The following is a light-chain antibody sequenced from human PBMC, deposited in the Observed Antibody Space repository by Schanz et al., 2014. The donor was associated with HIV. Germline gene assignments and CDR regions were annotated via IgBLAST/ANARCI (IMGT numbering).Light chain of an antibody. V-gene: IGKV4-1*01. CDR1: QSVFYSSNNKNY. Sequence: DIVMIQSPDSLAVSLGERATINCKSSQSVFYSSNNKNYVAWYQQKPGQPPKLLVYWASTRESGVPERFSGSRSGLDFSLTISSLQAEDVAVYDCQQNYNSPLQVTYDGGTSVEL. J-gene: IGKJ4*01. CDR3: QQNYNSPLQVT. CDR2: WAS.